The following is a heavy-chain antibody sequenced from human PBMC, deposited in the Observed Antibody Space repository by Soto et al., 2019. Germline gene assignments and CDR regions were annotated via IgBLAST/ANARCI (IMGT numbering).Heavy chain of an antibody. CDR2: IVPLFGTA. CDR3: ARDGDPGYSFWSGPLGGGRFDP. CDR1: GGTFGNTA. D-gene: IGHD3-3*01. Sequence: QVQLVQSGAEVKEPGSSVNVSCKTSGGTFGNTAVTWVRQVPGQGLEWIGGIVPLFGTANYAQKFRGTVMITADESTSTASMDLSSLRSAETAIYYCARDGDPGYSFWSGPLGGGRFDPWGQGTLVTVSS. V-gene: IGHV1-69*12. J-gene: IGHJ5*02.